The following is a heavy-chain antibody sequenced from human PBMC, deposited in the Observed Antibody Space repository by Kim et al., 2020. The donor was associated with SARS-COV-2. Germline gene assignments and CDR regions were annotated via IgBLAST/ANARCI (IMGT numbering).Heavy chain of an antibody. CDR3: AREDVSMDRGVIMSGYYYYYGMDV. D-gene: IGHD3-10*01. CDR1: GFTFSSYW. Sequence: GGSLRLSCAASGFTFSSYWMSWVRQAPGKGLEWVANIKQDGSEKYYVDSVKGRFTISRDNAKNSLYLQMNSLRAEDTAVYYCAREDVSMDRGVIMSGYYYYYGMDVWGQGTTVTVSS. V-gene: IGHV3-7*01. CDR2: IKQDGSEK. J-gene: IGHJ6*02.